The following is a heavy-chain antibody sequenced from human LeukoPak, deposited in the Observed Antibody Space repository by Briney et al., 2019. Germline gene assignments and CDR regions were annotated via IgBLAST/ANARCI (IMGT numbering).Heavy chain of an antibody. D-gene: IGHD6-13*01. CDR3: ARDKIAAAGSFLFASQSEIYYYGMDV. CDR1: GDSVSSNSVI. CDR2: TYYRSKWYN. Sequence: SQTLSLTCAISGDSVSSNSVIWNWIRQSPSRGLEWLGRTYYRSKWYNDYAVSVKSRITINPDTSKNQFPLQLNSVTPEDTAVYYCARDKIAAAGSFLFASQSEIYYYGMDVWGQGTTVTVSS. J-gene: IGHJ6*02. V-gene: IGHV6-1*01.